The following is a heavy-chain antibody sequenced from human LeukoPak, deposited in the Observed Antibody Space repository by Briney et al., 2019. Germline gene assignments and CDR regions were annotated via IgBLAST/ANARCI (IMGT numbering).Heavy chain of an antibody. CDR2: ISSSSSTI. V-gene: IGHV3-48*04. J-gene: IGHJ4*02. Sequence: GGSLRLSCAVSGFTFSSYSMNWVRQAPGKGLEWVSYISSSSSTIYYADSVKGRFTISRDNANNSLYLQMDSLRAEDTAVYYYAKDVRSDYFDYWGQGTLVTVSS. CDR1: GFTFSSYS. CDR3: AKDVRSDYFDY.